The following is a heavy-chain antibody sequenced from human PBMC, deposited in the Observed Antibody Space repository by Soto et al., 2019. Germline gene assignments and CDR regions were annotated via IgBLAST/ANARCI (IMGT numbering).Heavy chain of an antibody. CDR2: ISSSNENT. V-gene: IGHV1-18*01. CDR3: AVPTSGGYPHAVRY. CDR1: GYTFTTYG. D-gene: IGHD1-26*01. Sequence: ASVKVSSKASGYTFTTYGITWVRQAPGEGLEWMGWISSSNENTNYAQKFQDRLSMTTDSTTSTADMELRSLRPDDTVVYYCAVPTSGGYPHAVRYWGKGILVTVSS. J-gene: IGHJ4*02.